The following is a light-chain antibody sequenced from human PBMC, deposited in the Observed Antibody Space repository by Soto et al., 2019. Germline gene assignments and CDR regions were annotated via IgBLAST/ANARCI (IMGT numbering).Light chain of an antibody. CDR3: QQYGTSPPLT. CDR2: GAS. J-gene: IGKJ4*01. Sequence: EIVLTQSPGTLSLSPGERATLFCRASQSINNNYLAWYQQKPGQAPRLLIYGASSRATGIPDRFSGSGSATDFTLTISRLEPEDFAVYYCQQYGTSPPLTFGGGTKVEIK. V-gene: IGKV3-20*01. CDR1: QSINNNY.